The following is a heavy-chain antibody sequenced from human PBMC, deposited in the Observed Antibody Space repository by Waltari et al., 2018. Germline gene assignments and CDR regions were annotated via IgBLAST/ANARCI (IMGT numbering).Heavy chain of an antibody. J-gene: IGHJ5*02. CDR1: GFSFNNPW. CDR2: IKSKSDGETT. V-gene: IGHV3-15*01. Sequence: EVQLVESGGGLVKPGGSLRLSCAASGFSFNNPWLSWGRQAPGKGLEWVGRIKSKSDGETTDYSAPVKGRFTISRDDSKTTLYLQMNSLKTEDTAVYFCTALKSWGQGALVIVSS. CDR3: TALKS.